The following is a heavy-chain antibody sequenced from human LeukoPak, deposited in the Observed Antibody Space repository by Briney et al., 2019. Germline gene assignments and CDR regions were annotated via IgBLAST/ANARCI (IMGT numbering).Heavy chain of an antibody. J-gene: IGHJ5*02. V-gene: IGHV4-30-4*01. CDR3: ARATIVPAAINWFDP. CDR2: IYHSETT. CDR1: GGSISSGDYY. D-gene: IGHD2-2*02. Sequence: PSETLSLICTVSGGSISSGDYYWSWIRQPPGKGLEWIGYIYHSETTYYNPSLKSRVTMSVDTSKNQFSLKLSSVTAADTAVYYCARATIVPAAINWFDPWGREPWSPSPQ.